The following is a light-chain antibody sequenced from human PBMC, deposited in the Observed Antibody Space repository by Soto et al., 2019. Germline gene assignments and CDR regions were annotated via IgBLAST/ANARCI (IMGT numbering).Light chain of an antibody. V-gene: IGLV4-69*01. CDR3: QTWGTGIHVV. CDR1: SRHSDYA. J-gene: IGLJ2*01. Sequence: QLVLTQSPSASASLGASVKLTCTLSSRHSDYAIAWHQQQPEKGPRYLMNLNSDGSHTKGDGIPDRFSGSSSGPERYLTISSLQSEDEADYYCQTWGTGIHVVFGGGTKLTVL. CDR2: LNSDGSH.